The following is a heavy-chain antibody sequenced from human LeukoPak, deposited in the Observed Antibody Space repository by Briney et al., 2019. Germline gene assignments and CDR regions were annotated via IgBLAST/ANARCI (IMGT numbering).Heavy chain of an antibody. D-gene: IGHD6-19*01. J-gene: IGHJ6*02. Sequence: GASVKVSCKASGYTFTSYDINWVRQATGQGLEWMGWMNPNSGNTGYAQKFQGRVTITRNTSISTAYMELRSLTSDDTAVYYCARLYSSGWPLEPMDVWGQGTTVTVSS. CDR2: MNPNSGNT. CDR3: ARLYSSGWPLEPMDV. V-gene: IGHV1-8*03. CDR1: GYTFTSYD.